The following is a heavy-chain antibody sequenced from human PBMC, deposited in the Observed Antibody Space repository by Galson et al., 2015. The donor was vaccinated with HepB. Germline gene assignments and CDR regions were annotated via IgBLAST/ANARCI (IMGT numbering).Heavy chain of an antibody. CDR1: GFTFYTYG. J-gene: IGHJ4*02. V-gene: IGHV3-33*01. CDR2: IWYDGSTK. D-gene: IGHD3-22*01. CDR3: ARAVYNYDSSGYLSGIFDY. Sequence: SLRLSCAASGFTFYTYGVHWVRQAPGKGLEWVAVIWYDGSTKYYADSVKGRFTISRDNSKNTLYLQMNSLRAEDTAVYYCARAVYNYDSSGYLSGIFDYWGQGTLVTVSS.